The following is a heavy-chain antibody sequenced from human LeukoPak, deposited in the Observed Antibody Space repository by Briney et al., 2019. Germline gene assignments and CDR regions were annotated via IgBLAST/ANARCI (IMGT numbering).Heavy chain of an antibody. J-gene: IGHJ4*02. CDR3: ARGTVYSSGWYYFDY. CDR2: IIPILGIA. D-gene: IGHD6-19*01. Sequence: GASVEVSCKASGGTSSSYAISWVRQAPGQGLEWMGRIIPILGIANYAQKFQGRVTITADKSTSTAYMELSSLRSEDTAVYYCARGTVYSSGWYYFDYWGQGTLVTVSS. CDR1: GGTSSSYA. V-gene: IGHV1-69*04.